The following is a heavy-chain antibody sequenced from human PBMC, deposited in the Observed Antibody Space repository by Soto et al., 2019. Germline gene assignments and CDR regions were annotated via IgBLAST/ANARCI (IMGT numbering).Heavy chain of an antibody. CDR2: IRYDGSNK. CDR3: ARDAYGKNYYGGAFDI. CDR1: GFVFSRHT. D-gene: IGHD3-22*01. Sequence: QEQLVESGGGVVQPGRSLRLSCGGSGFVFSRHTMHGARQAPGTGMERVVGIRYDGSNKYYADSVKGRFTISRDNSKNALYLEMNSLKVEDTAVYYCARDAYGKNYYGGAFDIWGQWTMVTVS. J-gene: IGHJ3*02. V-gene: IGHV3-33*01.